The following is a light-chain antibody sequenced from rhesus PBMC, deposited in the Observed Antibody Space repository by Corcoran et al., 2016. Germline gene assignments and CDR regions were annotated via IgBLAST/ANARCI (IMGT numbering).Light chain of an antibody. V-gene: IGKV1-69*01. Sequence: DIQMTQSPSSLSASVGDRVTITCRASQGISNWLSWYQQKPGKAPKLLIYRASNLDTWVPSRFSGSGSGTDFTLTITSLQPEDIAIYYLQQHVTSPFTFGPGTKLDIK. CDR2: RAS. CDR3: QQHVTSPFT. CDR1: QGISNW. J-gene: IGKJ3*01.